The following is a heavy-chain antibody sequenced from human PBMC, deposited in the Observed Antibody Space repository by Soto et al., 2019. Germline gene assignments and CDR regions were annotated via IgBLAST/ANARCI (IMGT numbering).Heavy chain of an antibody. Sequence: LSLTCTVSGGSISSYYWSWIRQPPGKGLEWIGYIYYSGSTYYNPSLKSRVTISVDTSKNQFSLKLSSVTAADTAVYYCARGGTAAMVTSFDYWGQGTLVTVSS. CDR1: GGSISSYY. CDR2: IYYSGST. V-gene: IGHV4-59*12. CDR3: ARGGTAAMVTSFDY. J-gene: IGHJ4*02. D-gene: IGHD5-18*01.